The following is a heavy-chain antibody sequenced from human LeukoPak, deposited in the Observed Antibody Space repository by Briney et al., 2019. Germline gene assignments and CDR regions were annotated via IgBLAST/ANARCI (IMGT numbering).Heavy chain of an antibody. D-gene: IGHD2-15*01. V-gene: IGHV3-23*01. CDR3: AKGSTQRIVVVVAATPNY. CDR1: GFTFSSYA. J-gene: IGHJ4*02. Sequence: GGSLRLSCAASGFTFSSYAMSWVRQAPGKGLEWVSAISGSGGSTNYADSVKGRFTISRDNSKNTLYLQMNSLRAEDTAVYYCAKGSTQRIVVVVAATPNYWGQGTLVTVSS. CDR2: ISGSGGST.